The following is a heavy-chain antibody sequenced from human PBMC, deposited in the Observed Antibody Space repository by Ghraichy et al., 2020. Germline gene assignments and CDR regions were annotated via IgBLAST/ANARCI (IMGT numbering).Heavy chain of an antibody. Sequence: SVKVSCKASGGTFSSDAINWVRQAPGQGLEWMGGIIPIFSTTNYAQKFQGRVTITSDKSTSTAYMEVGSLRSEDTAGYYCAKGKSDYFDNWGQGNLVTVSS. D-gene: IGHD3-3*01. CDR3: AKGKSDYFDN. CDR2: IIPIFSTT. V-gene: IGHV1-69*06. J-gene: IGHJ4*02. CDR1: GGTFSSDA.